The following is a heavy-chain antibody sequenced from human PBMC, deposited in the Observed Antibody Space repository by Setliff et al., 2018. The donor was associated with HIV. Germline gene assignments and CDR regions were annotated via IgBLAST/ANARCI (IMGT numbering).Heavy chain of an antibody. CDR3: ARLRAAGTVHYFDP. CDR2: IYYGGTT. D-gene: IGHD6-13*01. CDR1: GGSIRSIDYC. J-gene: IGHJ5*02. V-gene: IGHV4-39*01. Sequence: KPSETLSLTCTVSGGSIRSIDYCWGWIRQPPGKGLEWLGYIGNIYYGGTTYYNPSLKGRITISVFTSSQQLSLTLTSVTPADTAVYYCARLRAAGTVHYFDPWGQGTQVTVSS.